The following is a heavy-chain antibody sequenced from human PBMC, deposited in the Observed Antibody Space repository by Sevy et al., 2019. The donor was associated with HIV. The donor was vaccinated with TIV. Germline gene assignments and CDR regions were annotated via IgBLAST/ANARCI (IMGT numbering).Heavy chain of an antibody. J-gene: IGHJ4*02. CDR3: AKDSSGIYAYDY. D-gene: IGHD6-19*01. CDR2: VSWDGGST. Sequence: GGSLRLSCAASGFIFDDYSMHWVRQAPGKGLEWVAHVSWDGGSTSYADSVKDRFTVSRDNSKNSLYLQMTSLRTEDSALYFCAKDSSGIYAYDYWGPGTLVTVSS. V-gene: IGHV3-43*01. CDR1: GFIFDDYS.